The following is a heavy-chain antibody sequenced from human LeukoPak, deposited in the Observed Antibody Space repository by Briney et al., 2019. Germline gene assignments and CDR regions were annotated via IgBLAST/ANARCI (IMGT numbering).Heavy chain of an antibody. D-gene: IGHD4-17*01. V-gene: IGHV1-2*02. CDR3: ARDGDYGDYFDWFDP. Sequence: ASVKVSCKASGYTFTGYYMHWVRQAPGQGLEWMGWINSNSGGTNYAQKFQGRVTMTRDTSISTAYMELSRLRSDDTAVYYCARDGDYGDYFDWFDPWGQGTLVTVSS. J-gene: IGHJ5*02. CDR2: INSNSGGT. CDR1: GYTFTGYY.